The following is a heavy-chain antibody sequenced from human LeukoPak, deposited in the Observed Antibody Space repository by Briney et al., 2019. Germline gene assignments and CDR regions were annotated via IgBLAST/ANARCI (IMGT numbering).Heavy chain of an antibody. CDR2: ISYDGSNK. J-gene: IGHJ6*03. CDR1: GFTFSSYA. V-gene: IGHV3-30*04. D-gene: IGHD6-13*01. Sequence: GGSLRLSCAASGFTFSSYAMHWVRQAPGKGLEWVAVISYDGSNKYYADSVKGRFTISRDNARNSLYLQMNSLRAEDTAVYYCARDREKQQLPQFFYYYYMDVWGKGTTVTVSS. CDR3: ARDREKQQLPQFFYYYYMDV.